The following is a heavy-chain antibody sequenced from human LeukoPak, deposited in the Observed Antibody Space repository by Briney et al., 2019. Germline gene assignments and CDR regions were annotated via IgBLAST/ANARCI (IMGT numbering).Heavy chain of an antibody. V-gene: IGHV4-4*07. CDR2: IYTSGST. CDR3: ARLHRKRMGATYFDY. D-gene: IGHD1-26*01. CDR1: GGSISSYY. J-gene: IGHJ4*02. Sequence: SETLSLTCTVSGGSISSYYWSWIRQPAGKGLEWIGRIYTSGSTNYNPSLKSRVTMSVDTSKNQFSLKLSSVTAADTAVYYCARLHRKRMGATYFDYWGQGTLVTVSS.